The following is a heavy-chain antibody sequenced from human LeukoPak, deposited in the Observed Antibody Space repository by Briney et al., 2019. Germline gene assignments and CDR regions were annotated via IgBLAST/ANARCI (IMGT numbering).Heavy chain of an antibody. Sequence: GGSLRLSCVASGFPFSSYWMTWVRQAPGKGLEWVANIKQDGSKKSYVDSVKGRFTISRDNAKNSLYLQMNSLRAEDTAIYYCTRVGYIDKGIDYWGQGTLVTVSS. V-gene: IGHV3-7*04. CDR1: GFPFSSYW. D-gene: IGHD5-24*01. CDR3: TRVGYIDKGIDY. CDR2: IKQDGSKK. J-gene: IGHJ4*02.